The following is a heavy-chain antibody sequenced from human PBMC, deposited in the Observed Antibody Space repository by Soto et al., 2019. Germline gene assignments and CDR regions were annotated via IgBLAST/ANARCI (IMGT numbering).Heavy chain of an antibody. CDR2: IHHSGST. D-gene: IGHD3-3*01. V-gene: IGHV4-34*01. CDR3: ARGVDSWSGYLF. Sequence: SETMSLTCALYGGSGGGYYWRWIRQSPGKGLEWIGEIHHSGSTKYNPSLKSRVSLSVDTSTKQFSLKMTSMTAADRGVYYCARGVDSWSGYLFWGQGTPVTVSS. CDR1: GGSGGGYY. J-gene: IGHJ4*02.